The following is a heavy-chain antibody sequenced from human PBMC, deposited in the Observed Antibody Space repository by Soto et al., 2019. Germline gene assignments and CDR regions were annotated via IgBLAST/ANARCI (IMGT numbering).Heavy chain of an antibody. CDR1: GFTFSSYA. V-gene: IGHV3-30-3*01. D-gene: IGHD3-22*01. Sequence: GGSLRLSCAASGFTFSSYAMHWVRQAPGKGLEWVAVISYDGSNKYYADSVKGRFTISRDNSKNTLYLQMNSLRAEDTAVYYCARDGPWNYYDSSGYYLDYWGQGTLVTVSS. J-gene: IGHJ4*02. CDR2: ISYDGSNK. CDR3: ARDGPWNYYDSSGYYLDY.